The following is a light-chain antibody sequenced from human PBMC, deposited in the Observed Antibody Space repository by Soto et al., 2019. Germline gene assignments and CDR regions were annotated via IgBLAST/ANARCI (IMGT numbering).Light chain of an antibody. CDR3: QQLYTLPFT. V-gene: IGKV1-5*01. Sequence: GDRVTITCRASQTISTWMAWYQQKPGKAPKLLVYDASTLQSGVASRFSGSGSGTEFALTISGLLPEDFAAYHCQQLYTLPFTFGQGTRLEI. J-gene: IGKJ5*01. CDR2: DAS. CDR1: QTISTW.